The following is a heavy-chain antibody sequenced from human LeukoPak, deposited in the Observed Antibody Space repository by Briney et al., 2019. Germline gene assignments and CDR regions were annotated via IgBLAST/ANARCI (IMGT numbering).Heavy chain of an antibody. D-gene: IGHD3-22*01. Sequence: SGGSLKLSCAASGFTFSGSAMHWVRQASGKGLEWVGRIRSKANSYATAYAASVKGRFTISRDDSKNTAYLQMNSLKTEDTAVYYCTRNYDSSGYPDGYYYMDVWGKGTTVTISS. CDR3: TRNYDSSGYPDGYYYMDV. CDR1: GFTFSGSA. J-gene: IGHJ6*03. CDR2: IRSKANSYAT. V-gene: IGHV3-73*01.